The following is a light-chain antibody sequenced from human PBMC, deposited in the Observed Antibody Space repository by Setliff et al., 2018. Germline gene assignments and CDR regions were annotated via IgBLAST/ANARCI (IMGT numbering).Light chain of an antibody. CDR3: YSYAGGDTYAI. Sequence: QSALAQPASVSGSPGQSMTISCTGTSSDVGGYNLVSWYQQHPGKVPRLMIYDVSNRPSGVSNRFSGSKIGNTASLTISGLQAEDEGDYYCYSYAGGDTYAIFGGGTKVTVL. CDR2: DVS. CDR1: SSDVGGYNL. J-gene: IGLJ2*01. V-gene: IGLV2-14*03.